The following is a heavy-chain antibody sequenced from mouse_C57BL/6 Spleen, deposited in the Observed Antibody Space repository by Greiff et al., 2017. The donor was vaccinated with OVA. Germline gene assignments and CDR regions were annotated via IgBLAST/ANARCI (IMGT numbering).Heavy chain of an antibody. J-gene: IGHJ1*03. Sequence: DVMLVESGGGLVQSGRSLRLSCATSGFTFSAFYMEWVRHAPGKGLEWIAASRNKANDYTTEYSASVKGRFIVSRDTSQSILYLQMNALRAEDTAIYYGARDAPVYWYFDVWGTGTTVTVSS. CDR1: GFTFSAFY. CDR2: SRNKANDYTT. V-gene: IGHV7-1*01. CDR3: ARDAPVYWYFDV.